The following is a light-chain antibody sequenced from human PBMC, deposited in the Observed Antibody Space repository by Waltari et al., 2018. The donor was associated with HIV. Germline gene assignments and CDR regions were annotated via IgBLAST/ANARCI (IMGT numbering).Light chain of an antibody. Sequence: QSVLTQPPSASGTPGQRVTISCSGSSSNVGRNSVSWYRQLPGTAPKLLIYKTNQRPSGVPDRLSGAKAGASASLAISGLQSDDESVYYCAAWDDSLNGPLFGGGTQLTVL. V-gene: IGLV1-44*01. CDR2: KTN. CDR1: SSNVGRNS. CDR3: AAWDDSLNGPL. J-gene: IGLJ2*01.